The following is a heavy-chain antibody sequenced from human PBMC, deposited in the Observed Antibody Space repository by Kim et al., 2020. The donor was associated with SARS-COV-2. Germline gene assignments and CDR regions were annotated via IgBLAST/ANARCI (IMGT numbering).Heavy chain of an antibody. Sequence: SETLSLTCTVSGGSISSYYWSWIRQPPGKGLEWIGDIYYSGSNNYNPSLKSRVTISVETSKNQFSLKLSAVTAADTAVYYCARGSSLTLFGAVEWFDPWGQGTLVTVSS. V-gene: IGHV4-59*01. CDR2: IYYSGSN. J-gene: IGHJ5*02. D-gene: IGHD3-3*01. CDR3: ARGSSLTLFGAVEWFDP. CDR1: GGSISSYY.